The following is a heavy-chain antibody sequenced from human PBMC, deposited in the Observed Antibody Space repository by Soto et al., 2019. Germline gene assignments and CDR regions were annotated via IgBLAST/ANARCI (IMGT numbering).Heavy chain of an antibody. CDR2: ISISSTYI. Sequence: EVQLVESGGGLVKPGGSLRLSCAASGFTFSSYIMNWFRQAPGKGLEWVSSISISSTYIDYADSVRGRFTISRDNAKKSLYLQMKSRGAEDTGVYYCARASHGSSGYARGVFDYWGQGTLGTVSA. CDR3: ARASHGSSGYARGVFDY. V-gene: IGHV3-21*01. CDR1: GFTFSSYI. D-gene: IGHD6-13*01. J-gene: IGHJ4*02.